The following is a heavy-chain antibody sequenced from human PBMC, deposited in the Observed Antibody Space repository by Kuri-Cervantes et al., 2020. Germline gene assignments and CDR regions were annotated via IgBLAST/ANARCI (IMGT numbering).Heavy chain of an antibody. Sequence: SETLSLTCAVSGGSISSSNWWSWVRQPPGKGLEWIGYSYYIGTTNYNPSLKSRVTISVDTSNNQLSLKLSSVTAADTAVYYCARLGYCSGGSCQNEAFDIWGQGTTVTVSS. CDR1: GGSISSSNW. CDR3: ARLGYCSGGSCQNEAFDI. J-gene: IGHJ3*02. CDR2: SYYIGTT. V-gene: IGHV4-4*02. D-gene: IGHD2-15*01.